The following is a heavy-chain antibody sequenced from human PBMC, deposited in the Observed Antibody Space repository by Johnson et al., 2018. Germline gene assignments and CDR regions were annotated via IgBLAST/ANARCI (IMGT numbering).Heavy chain of an antibody. CDR2: IRSKANNYAK. CDR3: SSYYGVDV. J-gene: IGHJ6*02. V-gene: IGHV3-73*01. D-gene: IGHD6-6*01. CDR1: GFTFSGSA. Sequence: VQLVESGGGLVQPGGSLKLSCAASGFTFSGSALHWVRQASGKGLEWVGRIRSKANNYAKEYAASVKGRFTISRDDSNNMAYLQMNSLKIEDTAIYYCSSYYGVDVWGQGTTVTVSS.